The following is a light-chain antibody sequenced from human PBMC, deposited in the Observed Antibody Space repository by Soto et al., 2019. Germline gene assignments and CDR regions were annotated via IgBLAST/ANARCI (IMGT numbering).Light chain of an antibody. Sequence: AIQMTQSPSSLAASVGDRVTITCRASQGIGTDLGWYQQRPGKAPNLLIYEASALRSGAPSRFSGSGSGTVFTLTISSLQPEDFGTYYCLQDHNYPFTFGPGTKV. J-gene: IGKJ3*01. V-gene: IGKV1-6*01. CDR2: EAS. CDR3: LQDHNYPFT. CDR1: QGIGTD.